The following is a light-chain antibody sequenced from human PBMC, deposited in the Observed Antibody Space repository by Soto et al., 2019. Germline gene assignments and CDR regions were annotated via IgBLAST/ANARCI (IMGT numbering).Light chain of an antibody. CDR1: SSDVGGYYY. Sequence: QSVLTQPASVSGSPGQSITISCTGTSSDVGGYYYVSWYQHHPGKAPKLMIYQVSNRPSGVSNRFSGSKSGNTASLTISGLQAEDEADYYCSSYAGSSNVFGTGTKVTV. J-gene: IGLJ1*01. V-gene: IGLV2-14*01. CDR3: SSYAGSSNV. CDR2: QVS.